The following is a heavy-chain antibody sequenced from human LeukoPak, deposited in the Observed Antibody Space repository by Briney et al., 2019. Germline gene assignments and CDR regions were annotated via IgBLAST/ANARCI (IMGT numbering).Heavy chain of an antibody. J-gene: IGHJ4*02. V-gene: IGHV3-7*01. CDR3: ARGDRAVTSPFDY. CDR1: GFTFSSYW. D-gene: IGHD1-1*01. CDR2: IKQDGSEK. Sequence: GGSLRLSCAASGFTFSSYWMSWVRQAPGKGLEWVANIKQDGSEKYYVDSVKGRFTISRDNAKNSLYLQMNSLRAEDTAVYYCARGDRAVTSPFDYWGQGTLVTVSS.